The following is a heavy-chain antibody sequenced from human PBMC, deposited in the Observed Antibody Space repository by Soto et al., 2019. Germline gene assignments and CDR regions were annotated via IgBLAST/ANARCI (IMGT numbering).Heavy chain of an antibody. Sequence: QVQLQQWGAGLLKPSETLSLTCAVYGGSFSGYYWSWIRQHPGKGLEWIGEINHSASTNYNPSLKSRVTISVDTSKNPFSLKLSSVTAADTAVYYCARGINCSGGSCSNEGVNVGIYYFDYWGQGTLVTVSS. CDR2: INHSAST. J-gene: IGHJ4*02. CDR3: ARGINCSGGSCSNEGVNVGIYYFDY. CDR1: GGSFSGYY. D-gene: IGHD2-15*01. V-gene: IGHV4-34*01.